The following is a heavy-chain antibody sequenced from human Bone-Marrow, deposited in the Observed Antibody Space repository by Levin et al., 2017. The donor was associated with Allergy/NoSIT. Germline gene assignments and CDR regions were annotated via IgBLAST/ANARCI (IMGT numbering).Heavy chain of an antibody. J-gene: IGHJ5*02. CDR2: FDVENGEI. CDR3: TTDRYSRDWFDP. CDR1: GYTLNEVS. Sequence: AASVKVSCKVSGYTLNEVSIHWVRQAPGEGLEWMGGFDVENGEIVYAQNFQGRVTMTEDTSTDTAYMELTSLRSDDTAVYYCTTDRYSRDWFDPWGQGTLVTVSS. V-gene: IGHV1-24*01. D-gene: IGHD3-9*01.